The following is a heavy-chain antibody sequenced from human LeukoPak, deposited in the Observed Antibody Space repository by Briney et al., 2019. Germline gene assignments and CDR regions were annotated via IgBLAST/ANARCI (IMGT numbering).Heavy chain of an antibody. Sequence: SETLSLTCAVYGGSFSGYYWSWTRQPPGKGLEWIVEINHSGSTNYNPSLKSRVTISVDTSKNQFSLKLSSVTAADTAVYYCARGRWGYYYGSGRKGYYFDYWGQGTLVTVSS. D-gene: IGHD3-10*01. CDR2: INHSGST. CDR3: ARGRWGYYYGSGRKGYYFDY. CDR1: GGSFSGYY. V-gene: IGHV4-34*01. J-gene: IGHJ4*02.